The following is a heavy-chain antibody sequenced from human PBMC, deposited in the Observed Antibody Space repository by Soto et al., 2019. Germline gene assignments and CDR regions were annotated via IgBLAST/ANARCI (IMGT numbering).Heavy chain of an antibody. CDR3: ARARCSSGQCYYFDY. V-gene: IGHV3-64*02. D-gene: IGHD2-15*01. CDR1: GFTFSSYN. Sequence: EVQLVESGEGLVQPGGSLRLSCAASGFTFSSYNIHWIRQAPGKGLEFGSAISRSGDRTYYADSVKGTFTITRDNSKNTVWLQMGSLRAEDMAVYYCARARCSSGQCYYFDYWGRGALVSVSS. CDR2: ISRSGDRT. J-gene: IGHJ4*02.